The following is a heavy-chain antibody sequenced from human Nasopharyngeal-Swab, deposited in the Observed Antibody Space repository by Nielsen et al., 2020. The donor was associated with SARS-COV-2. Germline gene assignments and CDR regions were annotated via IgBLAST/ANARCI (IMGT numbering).Heavy chain of an antibody. Sequence: SETLSLTCAVYGGSFSGYYWSWIRQPPGKGLEWIGEINHSGSTNYNPSLKSRVTISVDTSKNQFSLKLSSVTAADTAVYYCARGPHHGGFDYWGHGTLVTVSS. J-gene: IGHJ4*01. V-gene: IGHV4-34*01. D-gene: IGHD3-16*01. CDR1: GGSFSGYY. CDR2: INHSGST. CDR3: ARGPHHGGFDY.